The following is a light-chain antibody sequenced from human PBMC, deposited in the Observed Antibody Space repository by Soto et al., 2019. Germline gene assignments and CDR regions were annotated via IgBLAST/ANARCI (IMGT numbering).Light chain of an antibody. J-gene: IGLJ2*01. Sequence: QSALTQPRSVSGSPGQSVTISCTGTSRDVGSYNYVSWYQQFPGKAPKLMIYDSNQRPSGVPDRFSGSKSGNTASLTISGLQAEDEADYYCCSYAGTYTVIFGGGTKLTVL. CDR1: SRDVGSYNY. CDR3: CSYAGTYTVI. CDR2: DSN. V-gene: IGLV2-11*01.